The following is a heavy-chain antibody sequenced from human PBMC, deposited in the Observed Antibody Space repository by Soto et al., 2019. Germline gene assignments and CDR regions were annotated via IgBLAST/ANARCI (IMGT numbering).Heavy chain of an antibody. J-gene: IGHJ4*02. CDR3: ARVDLYYYDSSGYYLPDY. Sequence: QVQLVQSGAEVKKPGASVKVSCEASGYTFTSYGISWVRQAPGQGLEWMGWISAYNGNTNYAQKLQGRVTMTTDTSTSTAYMELRSLRSDDTAVYYCARVDLYYYDSSGYYLPDYWGQGTLVTVSS. CDR2: ISAYNGNT. CDR1: GYTFTSYG. D-gene: IGHD3-22*01. V-gene: IGHV1-18*01.